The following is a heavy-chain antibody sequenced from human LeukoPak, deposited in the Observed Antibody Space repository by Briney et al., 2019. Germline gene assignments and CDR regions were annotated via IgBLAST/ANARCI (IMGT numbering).Heavy chain of an antibody. CDR3: VRDMDV. Sequence: GGSLRLSCVTSGFTCSSYWMTWVRQAPGKGLEWVANINQDGHEKNYVDSVKGRFTTSRDNPKNSLYLQMNSLRAEDTAVYFCVRDMDVWAQGTTVTVSS. CDR1: GFTCSSYW. J-gene: IGHJ6*02. V-gene: IGHV3-7*05. CDR2: INQDGHEK.